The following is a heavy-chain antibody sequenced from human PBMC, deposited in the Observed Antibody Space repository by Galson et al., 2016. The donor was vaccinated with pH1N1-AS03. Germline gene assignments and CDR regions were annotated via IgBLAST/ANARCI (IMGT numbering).Heavy chain of an antibody. J-gene: IGHJ5*02. CDR3: ARGGGVATVPLDLDR. Sequence: SETLSLTCTVSGASVTTHYWNWIRQAPGKGLEWIGCISYTGGANYNPSLKSRVIISVDTSKNQFSLKLSSVTAADTAIFYCARGGGVATVPLDLDRWGQGTLVTVSS. D-gene: IGHD3-16*01. CDR2: ISYTGGA. V-gene: IGHV4-59*02. CDR1: GASVTTHY.